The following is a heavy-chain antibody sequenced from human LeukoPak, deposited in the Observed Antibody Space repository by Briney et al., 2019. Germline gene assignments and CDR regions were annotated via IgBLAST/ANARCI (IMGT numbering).Heavy chain of an antibody. D-gene: IGHD3-22*01. CDR3: ARAEYDSSGPKLLRLVY. J-gene: IGHJ4*02. V-gene: IGHV3-53*01. CDR1: GFIVSSNY. Sequence: GGSLRLSCAASGFIVSSNYMSWVRQAPGKGLEWVSLIYSGGTTYYADSVKGRFTISRDNSKNTLYLQMNSLRAEDTAVYYCARAEYDSSGPKLLRLVYWGQGTLVTVSS. CDR2: IYSGGTT.